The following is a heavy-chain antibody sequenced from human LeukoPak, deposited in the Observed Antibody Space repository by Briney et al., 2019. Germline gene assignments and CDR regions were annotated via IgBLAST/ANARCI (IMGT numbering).Heavy chain of an antibody. J-gene: IGHJ4*02. CDR2: ICPGDSDT. Sequence: GESLKISCKGSGYSFTSYWIGWVRQMPGKGLEWMGIICPGDSDTRYSPSFQGQVTISADKSINTAFLQWSSLKASDTAIYYCARHSVNYLSHPFDYWGQGTLVTVSS. D-gene: IGHD1-26*01. CDR3: ARHSVNYLSHPFDY. CDR1: GYSFTSYW. V-gene: IGHV5-51*01.